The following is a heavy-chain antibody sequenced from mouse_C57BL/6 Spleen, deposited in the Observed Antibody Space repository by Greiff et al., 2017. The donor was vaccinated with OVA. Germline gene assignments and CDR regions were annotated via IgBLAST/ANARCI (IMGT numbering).Heavy chain of an antibody. CDR1: GYTFTSYW. Sequence: QVQLQQPGAELVMPGASVKLSCKASGYTFTSYWMHWVKQRPGQGLEWIGEIDPSDSYTNYNQKFKGKSTLTVDKSSSTAYMQLSSLTSEDSAVYYCARRGDGPLDYWGQGTTLTVSS. D-gene: IGHD2-3*01. CDR2: IDPSDSYT. J-gene: IGHJ2*01. CDR3: ARRGDGPLDY. V-gene: IGHV1-69*01.